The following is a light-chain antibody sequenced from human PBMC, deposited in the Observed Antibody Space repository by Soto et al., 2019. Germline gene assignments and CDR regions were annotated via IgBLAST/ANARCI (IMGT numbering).Light chain of an antibody. CDR1: QSVSHK. Sequence: EMVMTQSPATLSLSPGERATLSCVASQSVSHKLAWYQQKPGQAPRLLIYDASNRATGIPARFSGSGSGTDFTLTISSLEPEDFALYYCHQRQSWPRKFGQGTKVDIK. CDR2: DAS. V-gene: IGKV3-11*01. J-gene: IGKJ1*01. CDR3: HQRQSWPRK.